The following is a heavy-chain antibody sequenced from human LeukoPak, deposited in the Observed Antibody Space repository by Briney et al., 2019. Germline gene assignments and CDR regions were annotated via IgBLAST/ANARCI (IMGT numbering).Heavy chain of an antibody. D-gene: IGHD7-27*01. CDR1: GFSFSSYS. Sequence: GVSLRLSCAASGFSFSSYSMNCVRQAPGRGLEWISYISSGSRTIFYADSVKGRFTISRDNAKNSLYLLMNNLRADDTAVYYCARESITGDRDFDYWGQGTLITVSS. CDR2: ISSGSRTI. CDR3: ARESITGDRDFDY. J-gene: IGHJ4*02. V-gene: IGHV3-48*01.